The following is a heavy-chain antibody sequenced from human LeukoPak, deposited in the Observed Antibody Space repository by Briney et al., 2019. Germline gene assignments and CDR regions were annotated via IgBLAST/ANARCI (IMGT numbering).Heavy chain of an antibody. V-gene: IGHV3-30*02. CDR2: IRYDVSNK. CDR1: GFTFSGYG. Sequence: GGSLRLSCAASGFTFSGYGMHWGRQAPGKGLGWVAWIRYDVSNKYYSDSVKGRFTISRENSKTSLYLRMNSLRAEDTAVYYSAKDIRDCSSTSCYRYYFAYWGPGTLVTVSS. CDR3: AKDIRDCSSTSCYRYYFAY. J-gene: IGHJ4*02. D-gene: IGHD2-2*02.